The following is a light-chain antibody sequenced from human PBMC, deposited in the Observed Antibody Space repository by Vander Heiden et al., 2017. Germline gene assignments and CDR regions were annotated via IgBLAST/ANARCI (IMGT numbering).Light chain of an antibody. CDR1: SSDVGNYNF. J-gene: IGLJ2*01. V-gene: IGLV2-23*02. Sequence: QSVLTQPASVSGSPGQSITISCTGTSSDVGNYNFVSWYQQHPGKAPKLMIYEVNKRPSGVSNRFSGSKSGNTASLTISGLQAEDEADYYCCSYAGDRMLVFGGGTKLTVL. CDR3: CSYAGDRMLV. CDR2: EVN.